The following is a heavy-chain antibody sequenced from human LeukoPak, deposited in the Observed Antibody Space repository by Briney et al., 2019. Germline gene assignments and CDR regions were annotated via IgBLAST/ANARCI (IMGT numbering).Heavy chain of an antibody. V-gene: IGHV3-13*01. D-gene: IGHD1-26*01. CDR1: GFTFSSYD. Sequence: GGSLRLSCAASGFTFSSYDMHWVRHATGKGLEWVSAIGTAGDTYYPGSVKGRFTISRENAKNSLYLQMNSLRAGDTAVYYCARGIYSGSYLAFDYWGQGTLVTVSS. CDR3: ARGIYSGSYLAFDY. J-gene: IGHJ4*02. CDR2: IGTAGDT.